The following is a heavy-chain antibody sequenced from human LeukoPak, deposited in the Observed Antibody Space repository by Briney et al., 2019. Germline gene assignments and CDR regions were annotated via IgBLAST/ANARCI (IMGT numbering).Heavy chain of an antibody. Sequence: ASVKVSCKASGCTFTSYAMHWVRQAPGQRLEWMGWINAGNGNTKYSQKFQGRVTITRDTSASTAYMELSSLRSEDTAVYYCARGERGPYGSSSHLPPDYWGQGTLVTVSS. CDR1: GCTFTSYA. CDR3: ARGERGPYGSSSHLPPDY. CDR2: INAGNGNT. V-gene: IGHV1-3*01. D-gene: IGHD6-13*01. J-gene: IGHJ4*02.